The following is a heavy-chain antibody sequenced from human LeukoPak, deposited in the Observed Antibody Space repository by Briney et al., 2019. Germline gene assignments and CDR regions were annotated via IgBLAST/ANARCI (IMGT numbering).Heavy chain of an antibody. V-gene: IGHV3-49*04. J-gene: IGHJ4*02. CDR2: IRSKTYRGTT. CDR1: GFTFGNYA. D-gene: IGHD3-22*01. CDR3: ARANSFDSSGYYFDY. Sequence: GGSLRLSCTASGFTFGNYAMSWVRQAPGEGVEWVAFIRSKTYRGTTEYAASVKGRFTISRDDSKSIAYLQMNSLKTEDTAVYYCARANSFDSSGYYFDYWGQGTLVTVSS.